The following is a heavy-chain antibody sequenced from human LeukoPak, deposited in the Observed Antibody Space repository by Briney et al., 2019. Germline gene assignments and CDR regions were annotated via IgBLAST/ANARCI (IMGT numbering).Heavy chain of an antibody. V-gene: IGHV3-53*01. J-gene: IGHJ4*02. CDR1: GFTFSSNY. D-gene: IGHD3-22*01. CDR2: IYSGGST. CDR3: ARGDSSGYSKVFDC. Sequence: QPGGSLRLSCAASGFTFSSNYMTWVRQAPGKGLEWVSVIYSGGSTNYADSIKGRFTISRDNSKNTLFLQMNSLRAEDTAVYYCARGDSSGYSKVFDCWGQGTLVTVSS.